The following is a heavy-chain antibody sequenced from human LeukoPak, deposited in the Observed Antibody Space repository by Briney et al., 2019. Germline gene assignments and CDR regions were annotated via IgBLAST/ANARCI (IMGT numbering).Heavy chain of an antibody. CDR3: AKESGTDSI. CDR1: GFTFDDYA. Sequence: GRSLRLSCAASGFTFDDYAMHWVRQAPGKGLEWVSGISWNSGSIGYADSVKGRFTISRDNAKNSLYLQMNSLRAEDTALYYCAKESGTDSIWGQGTMATVSS. V-gene: IGHV3-9*01. CDR2: ISWNSGSI. J-gene: IGHJ3*02. D-gene: IGHD1-1*01.